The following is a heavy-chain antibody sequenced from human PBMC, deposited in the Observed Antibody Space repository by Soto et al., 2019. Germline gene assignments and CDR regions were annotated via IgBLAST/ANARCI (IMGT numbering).Heavy chain of an antibody. J-gene: IGHJ4*02. V-gene: IGHV3-21*01. D-gene: IGHD3-9*01. CDR1: TFTFTHYT. CDR2: ISATNTYI. Sequence: EVQLVESGGGLVKPGGSLRLTCAGSTFTFTHYTLSWVRQAPGKGLEWVSSISATNTYIFYADSVKGRFTISRDNAKKSVSLQMSSLRAEDTALYYCARVNSATGSMHFDHWGQGTLVTVSS. CDR3: ARVNSATGSMHFDH.